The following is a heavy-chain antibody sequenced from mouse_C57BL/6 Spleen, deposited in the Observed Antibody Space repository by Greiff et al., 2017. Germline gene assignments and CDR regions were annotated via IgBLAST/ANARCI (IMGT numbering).Heavy chain of an antibody. J-gene: IGHJ4*01. CDR2: INPNNGGT. CDR3: ARGRYYSNYGAMDY. V-gene: IGHV1-18*01. CDR1: GYTFTDYN. D-gene: IGHD2-5*01. Sequence: VQLKQSGPELVKPGASVKIPCKASGYTFTDYNMDWVKQSHGKSLEWIGDINPNNGGTIYNQKFKGKATLTVDKSSSTAYMELRSLTSEDTAVYYCARGRYYSNYGAMDYWGQGTSVTVSS.